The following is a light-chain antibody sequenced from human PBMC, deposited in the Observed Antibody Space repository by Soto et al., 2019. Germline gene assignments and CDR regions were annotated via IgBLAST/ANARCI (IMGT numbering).Light chain of an antibody. V-gene: IGLV1-44*01. J-gene: IGLJ1*01. CDR3: AAWDDSLNGRYV. CDR2: SNN. Sequence: QSVLTQPPSASGTPGQRVTISCSGSSSNIGSNTVNWYQQLPGTAPKLLIYSNNQRPSGVPDRLSGSKSGTSASRAISGLQSEDEADYYCAAWDDSLNGRYVFGTGTKLTVL. CDR1: SSNIGSNT.